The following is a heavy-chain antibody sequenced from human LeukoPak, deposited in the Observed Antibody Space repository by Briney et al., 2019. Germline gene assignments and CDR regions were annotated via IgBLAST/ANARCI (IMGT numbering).Heavy chain of an antibody. J-gene: IGHJ4*02. CDR1: GFTFNRYG. CDR2: ISGSGGTT. Sequence: GGSLRLSCAASGFTFNRYGMSWARQAPGKGLEWVSAISGSGGTTYYADSVKGRFTISRDNSKNTLYLQMNSLRAEDTAVYYCTKDRRLYSSSWSFDYWGQGTLVTVSS. V-gene: IGHV3-23*01. D-gene: IGHD6-13*01. CDR3: TKDRRLYSSSWSFDY.